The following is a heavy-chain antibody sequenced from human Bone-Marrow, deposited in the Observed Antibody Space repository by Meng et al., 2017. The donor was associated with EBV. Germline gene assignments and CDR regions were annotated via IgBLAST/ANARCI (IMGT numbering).Heavy chain of an antibody. V-gene: IGHV1-3*01. CDR3: ARDRFDSGSYYIDY. CDR2: INVGNDIT. CDR1: GYTFTNHA. J-gene: IGHJ4*02. Sequence: VQRVQSGSGVKKPGASVKVSCKASGYTFTNHAMHWVRQAPGQRFEWMGWINVGNDITKYSQKFQGRVTITRDTSANTAYMDLSSLKSEDTAVYFCARDRFDSGSYYIDYWGQGTLVTVSS. D-gene: IGHD3-10*01.